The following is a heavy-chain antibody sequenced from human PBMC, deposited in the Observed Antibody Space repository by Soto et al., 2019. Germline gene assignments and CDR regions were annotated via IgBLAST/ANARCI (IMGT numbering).Heavy chain of an antibody. Sequence: KPGGSLRLSCAASGFNFSPYAMSWVRQAPGKGLEWVSTLSGSVTNIYYADSVKGRFTISRDNAKNSLYLQMSSLRAEDSAVYYCARRASRWGRGTMVTVSS. CDR2: LSGSVTNI. D-gene: IGHD1-26*01. CDR3: ARRASR. CDR1: GFNFSPYA. V-gene: IGHV3-21*06. J-gene: IGHJ3*01.